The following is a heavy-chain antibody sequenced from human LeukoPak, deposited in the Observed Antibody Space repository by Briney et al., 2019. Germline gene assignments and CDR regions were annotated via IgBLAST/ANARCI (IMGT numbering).Heavy chain of an antibody. J-gene: IGHJ4*02. D-gene: IGHD3-22*01. CDR3: ARGTTYNQYYYDSSGYYSFDY. CDR1: GGSISSSSYY. Sequence: SETLSLTCTVSGGSISSSSYYWGWVRQPPGKGLEWIGSIYYTGSTSYNPSLKNRLTISVDTSKNQFSLKLSSVTAADTAVYYCARGTTYNQYYYDSSGYYSFDYWGQGTLVTVSS. CDR2: IYYTGST. V-gene: IGHV4-39*01.